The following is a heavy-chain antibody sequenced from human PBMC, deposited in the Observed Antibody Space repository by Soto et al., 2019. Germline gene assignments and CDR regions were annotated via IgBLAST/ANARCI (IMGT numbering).Heavy chain of an antibody. V-gene: IGHV4-34*01. D-gene: IGHD6-19*01. CDR3: ARVGGWSYYSAVDV. Sequence: QVQLQQWGAGLLKPSETLSLTCAVYGGSFSGYYWSWIRQPPGKGLEWIGEINHSGRTNYSPSLKSRVSISVDTSKNQCSLKLSSVTAADTAVYYCARVGGWSYYSAVDVWGQGTTVTVSS. CDR1: GGSFSGYY. J-gene: IGHJ6*02. CDR2: INHSGRT.